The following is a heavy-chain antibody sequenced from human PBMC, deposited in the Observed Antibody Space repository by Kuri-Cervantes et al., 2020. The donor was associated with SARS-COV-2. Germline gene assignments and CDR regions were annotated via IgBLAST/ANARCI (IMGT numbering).Heavy chain of an antibody. CDR3: ATPRGYSYGPFDY. Sequence: GGSLRLSCAASGFTFSSYSMNWVRQAPGKGLEWVSSISSSSSYIYYADSVKGRFTISRDNAKNTLYLQMNSLRAEDTAVYYCATPRGYSYGPFDYWGQGTLVTVSS. J-gene: IGHJ4*02. CDR2: ISSSSSYI. D-gene: IGHD5-18*01. CDR1: GFTFSSYS. V-gene: IGHV3-21*04.